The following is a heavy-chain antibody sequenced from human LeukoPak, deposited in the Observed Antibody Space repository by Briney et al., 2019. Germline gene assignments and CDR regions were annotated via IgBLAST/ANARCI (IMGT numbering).Heavy chain of an antibody. CDR2: IWYDGRHR. CDR3: VRDNAAADGALDY. CDR1: AFTFSSHG. Sequence: GRSLRLSCVASAFTFSSHGMHWVRQAPSKGLEWVAVIWYDGRHRYYPDSVKGRFTISRDNSKNTLFLQMDSLRVDDTAVYYCVRDNAAADGALDYWGQGSLVTVSS. J-gene: IGHJ4*02. D-gene: IGHD5-24*01. V-gene: IGHV3-33*01.